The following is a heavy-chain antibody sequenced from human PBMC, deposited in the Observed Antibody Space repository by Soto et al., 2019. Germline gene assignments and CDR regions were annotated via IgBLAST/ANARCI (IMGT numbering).Heavy chain of an antibody. CDR3: ARVLSSNYFYFDY. D-gene: IGHD4-4*01. V-gene: IGHV4-59*01. Sequence: SETLSLTCTVSGGSISSYYWSWIRQPPGKGLEWIGYIYYSGSTNYNPSLKSRVTISEDTSKNQFSLKLSSVTAADTAVYYCARVLSSNYFYFDYWGQGTLVTVSS. J-gene: IGHJ4*02. CDR1: GGSISSYY. CDR2: IYYSGST.